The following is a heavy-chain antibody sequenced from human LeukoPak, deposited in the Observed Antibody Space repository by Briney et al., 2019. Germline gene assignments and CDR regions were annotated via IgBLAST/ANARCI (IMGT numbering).Heavy chain of an antibody. CDR3: AKDRRSGTYLFDY. Sequence: SGGSLRLSCAASGFTFSSYAMHWVRQAPGKGLEWVAVMSYDGSNKYYVDSVKGRFTISRDNSKNTLYLQMNSLRPEDTAVYYCAKDRRSGTYLFDYWGQGTLVTVSS. D-gene: IGHD1-26*01. V-gene: IGHV3-30*18. J-gene: IGHJ4*02. CDR1: GFTFSSYA. CDR2: MSYDGSNK.